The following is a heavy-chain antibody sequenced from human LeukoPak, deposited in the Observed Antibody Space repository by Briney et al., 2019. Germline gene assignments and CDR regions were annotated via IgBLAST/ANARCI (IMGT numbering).Heavy chain of an antibody. CDR3: ARAWDHGDLLDY. CDR2: IYYSGST. CDR1: GGSISSYY. Sequence: SETLSLTCTVSGGSISSYYWSWIRQPPGKGLEWIGYIYYSGSTYYNPSLKGRVTISVDTSKNQFSLKLSSVTAADTAVYYRARAWDHGDLLDYWGQGTLVTVSS. D-gene: IGHD4-17*01. J-gene: IGHJ4*02. V-gene: IGHV4-59*08.